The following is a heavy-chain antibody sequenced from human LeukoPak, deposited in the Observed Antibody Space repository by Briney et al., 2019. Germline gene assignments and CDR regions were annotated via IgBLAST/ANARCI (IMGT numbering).Heavy chain of an antibody. J-gene: IGHJ1*01. Sequence: GGSLRLSCAASGFTFSSYEMNWVRQAPGKGLEWVSYISSSGSTIYYADSVKGRFTISRDNAKNSLYLQMNSLRAEDTALYYCARDRGADYLYFQRWGQGTLVTVSS. CDR2: ISSSGSTI. V-gene: IGHV3-48*03. CDR1: GFTFSSYE. CDR3: ARDRGADYLYFQR. D-gene: IGHD4/OR15-4a*01.